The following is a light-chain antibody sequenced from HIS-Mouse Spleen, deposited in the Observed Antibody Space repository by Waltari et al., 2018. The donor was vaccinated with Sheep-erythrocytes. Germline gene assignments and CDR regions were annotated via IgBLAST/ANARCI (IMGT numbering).Light chain of an antibody. CDR2: EGS. CDR1: SSDVGSYNL. CDR3: CSYAGSSTPWV. Sequence: QSALTQPASVSGSPGQSITLSCTGTSSDVGSYNLFSWYQQHPGKAPKLMIYEGSKRPSGVSNRFSGSKSGNTASLTISGLQAEDEADYYCCSYAGSSTPWVFGGGTKLTVL. J-gene: IGLJ3*02. V-gene: IGLV2-23*01.